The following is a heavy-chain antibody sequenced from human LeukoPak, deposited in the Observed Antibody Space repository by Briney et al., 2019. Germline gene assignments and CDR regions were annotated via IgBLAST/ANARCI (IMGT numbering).Heavy chain of an antibody. V-gene: IGHV3-21*01. D-gene: IGHD6-19*01. CDR3: ARDKLGGSMAGSNFDY. CDR1: GFTFSSYR. Sequence: GGSLRLSCAASGFTFSSYRMNWVRQAPGRGLEWVSSISSSSSYIYYADSVKGRFTIPRDNAKNSQYLQMNSLRAEDTAVYYCARDKLGGSMAGSNFDYWGQGTLVTVSS. CDR2: ISSSSSYI. J-gene: IGHJ4*02.